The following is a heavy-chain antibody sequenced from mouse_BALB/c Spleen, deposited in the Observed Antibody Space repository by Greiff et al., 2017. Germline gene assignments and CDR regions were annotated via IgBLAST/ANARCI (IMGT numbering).Heavy chain of an antibody. D-gene: IGHD2-4*01. CDR1: GFSLTGYG. J-gene: IGHJ4*01. V-gene: IGHV2-6-7*01. Sequence: VKLKESGPGLVAPSQSLSITCTVSGFSLTGYGVNWVRQPPGKGLEWLGMIWGDGSTDYNSALKSRLSISKDNSKSQVFLKMNSLQTDDTARYYCARVKEYDYGYAMDYWGQGTSVTVSS. CDR2: IWGDGST. CDR3: ARVKEYDYGYAMDY.